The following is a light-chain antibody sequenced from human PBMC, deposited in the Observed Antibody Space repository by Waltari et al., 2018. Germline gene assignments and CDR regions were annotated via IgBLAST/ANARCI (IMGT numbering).Light chain of an antibody. CDR3: ATWDDSLSGWV. CDR1: SSNIGSNY. V-gene: IGLV1-47*01. Sequence: QSVLTQPPSASGTPGQRVPISCSGSSSNIGSNYEYWYQQLPGTAPKLLIYRNNQRPSGVPDRFSGSKSGTSASLAISGLRSEDEADYYCATWDDSLSGWVFGGGTKLTVL. J-gene: IGLJ3*02. CDR2: RNN.